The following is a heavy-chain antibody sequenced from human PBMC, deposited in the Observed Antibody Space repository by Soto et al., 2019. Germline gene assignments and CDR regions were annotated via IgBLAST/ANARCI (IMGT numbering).Heavy chain of an antibody. Sequence: ASVKVSCKASGYTFTSYGISWVRQAPGQGLERMGWISAYNGNTNYAQKLQGRVTMTTDTSTSTAYMELRSLRSDDTAVYYCARVRNLRKLVVFFDYWGKETLFTVSS. CDR1: GYTFTSYG. V-gene: IGHV1-18*01. D-gene: IGHD2-8*02. J-gene: IGHJ4*02. CDR2: ISAYNGNT. CDR3: ARVRNLRKLVVFFDY.